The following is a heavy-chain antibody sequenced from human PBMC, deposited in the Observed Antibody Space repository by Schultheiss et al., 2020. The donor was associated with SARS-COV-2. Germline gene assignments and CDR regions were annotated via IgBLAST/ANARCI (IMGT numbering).Heavy chain of an antibody. CDR2: IWYDGSTK. D-gene: IGHD6-13*01. Sequence: GGSLRLSCAASGLIFSIYGMHWVRQAPGKGLEWVATIWYDGSTKYYADSVKGRFTISRDNSRNTLYLQMNSLRAEDTAVYYCAKDKIATSGTSETDSWGQGTLVTVSS. J-gene: IGHJ4*02. V-gene: IGHV3-33*06. CDR1: GLIFSIYG. CDR3: AKDKIATSGTSETDS.